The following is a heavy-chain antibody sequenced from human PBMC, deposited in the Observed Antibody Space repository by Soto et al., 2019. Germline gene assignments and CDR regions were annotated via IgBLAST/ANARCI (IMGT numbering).Heavy chain of an antibody. D-gene: IGHD6-19*01. J-gene: IGHJ6*02. V-gene: IGHV1-18*01. Sequence: ASVKVSCKASGYNFTSYGISWLRQAPGQGPEWMGWISGYKDYINYAPKFQGRVTMTTDTSTSTAYMDMTSLRSDDTAQNYCARDSSLSGYYAMDVWGQGTTVTVSS. CDR2: ISGYKDYI. CDR3: ARDSSLSGYYAMDV. CDR1: GYNFTSYG.